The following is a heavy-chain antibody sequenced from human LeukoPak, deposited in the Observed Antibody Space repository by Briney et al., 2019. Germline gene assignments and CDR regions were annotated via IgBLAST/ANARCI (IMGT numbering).Heavy chain of an antibody. J-gene: IGHJ5*02. V-gene: IGHV4-30-4*01. CDR1: GGSISSGDYC. D-gene: IGHD2-15*01. Sequence: PSETLSLTCTVSGGSISSGDYCWSWIRQPPGKGLEWIGYIYYSGSTYYNPSLKSRVTISVDTSKNQFSLKLSSVTAADTAVYYCARLYCSGGSCYSNWFDPWGQGTLVTVSS. CDR3: ARLYCSGGSCYSNWFDP. CDR2: IYYSGST.